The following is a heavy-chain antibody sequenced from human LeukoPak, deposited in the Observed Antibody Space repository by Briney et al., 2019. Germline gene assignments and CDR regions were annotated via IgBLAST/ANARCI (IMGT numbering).Heavy chain of an antibody. CDR2: ISGSGEGT. CDR3: ATYNGSY. D-gene: IGHD1-26*01. V-gene: IGHV3-23*01. J-gene: IGHJ4*02. Sequence: GGSLRLSCAASGFTFSSYSMSWVRQAPGKGLEWVSGISGSGEGTFYGDSVKGRFTISRDNSENTLYLQMNSLRVEDTAIYYCATYNGSYWGQGTLVIVSS. CDR1: GFTFSSYS.